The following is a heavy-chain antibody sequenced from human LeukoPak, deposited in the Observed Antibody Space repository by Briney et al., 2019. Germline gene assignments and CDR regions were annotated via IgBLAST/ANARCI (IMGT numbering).Heavy chain of an antibody. Sequence: SEALSLTCTVSGDSISNYYWTWIRQPPGKGLEWIGYIYYTGQTKYNSSLESRVTISVDTSRGHFSLRLTSVTAADTAIYYCARGGGDYNGSGDWFDPWGQGTLVTVS. D-gene: IGHD3-10*01. V-gene: IGHV4-59*01. CDR3: ARGGGDYNGSGDWFDP. J-gene: IGHJ5*02. CDR2: IYYTGQT. CDR1: GDSISNYY.